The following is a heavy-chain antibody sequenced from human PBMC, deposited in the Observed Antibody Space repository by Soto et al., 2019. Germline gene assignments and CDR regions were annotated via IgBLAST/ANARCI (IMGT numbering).Heavy chain of an antibody. CDR1: GFIFSSSA. CDR2: LSAGGTAT. J-gene: IGHJ4*01. Sequence: EVQLLESGGGLVQPGGSLRLSCVASGFIFSSSAMTWVRQAPGKGLEWVSGLSAGGTATYYADSVKGRFTISRDNSKNTRYLQVNSLRVEDTALYYCASAVVGSSYAYLPADWGHGTLVTVSS. CDR3: ASAVVGSSYAYLPAD. D-gene: IGHD5-18*01. V-gene: IGHV3-23*01.